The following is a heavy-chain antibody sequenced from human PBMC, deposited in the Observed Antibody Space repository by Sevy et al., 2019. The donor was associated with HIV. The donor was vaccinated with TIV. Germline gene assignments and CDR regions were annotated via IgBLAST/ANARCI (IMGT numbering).Heavy chain of an antibody. CDR1: GGSNSSGDYY. D-gene: IGHD3-3*01. CDR2: IYYSGST. Sequence: SETLSLTCTVSGGSNSSGDYYWSWIRQPPGKGLEWIGYIYYSGSTYYNPSLKSRVTISVDTSKNQFSLKLSSVTAADTAVYYCARLVRFLEWLARPLDAFDIWGQGTMVTVSS. V-gene: IGHV4-30-4*01. J-gene: IGHJ3*02. CDR3: ARLVRFLEWLARPLDAFDI.